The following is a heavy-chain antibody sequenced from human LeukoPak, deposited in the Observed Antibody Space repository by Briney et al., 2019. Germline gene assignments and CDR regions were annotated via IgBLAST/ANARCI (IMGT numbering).Heavy chain of an antibody. Sequence: ASVKVSCKASGGTFSSYAISWVRQAPGQGLEWMGRIIPIFGTANYAQKFQGRVTITTHESTSTAYMELSSLRSEDTAVYYCARGALHYYDSSGYDGLNWFDPWGQGTLVTVSS. CDR3: ARGALHYYDSSGYDGLNWFDP. V-gene: IGHV1-69*05. CDR1: GGTFSSYA. D-gene: IGHD3-22*01. CDR2: IIPIFGTA. J-gene: IGHJ5*02.